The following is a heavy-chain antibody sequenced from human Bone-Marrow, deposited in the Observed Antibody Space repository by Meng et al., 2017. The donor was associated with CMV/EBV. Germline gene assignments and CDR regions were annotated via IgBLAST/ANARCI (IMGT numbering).Heavy chain of an antibody. D-gene: IGHD3-3*01. CDR1: GGTFSSYA. CDR2: IIPIFGTA. V-gene: IGHV1-69*05. CDR3: ARAAQFLSYGFDV. Sequence: SVKVSCKASGGTFSSYAISWVRQAPGQGLEWMGGIIPIFGTANYAQKFQGRVTITTDESTSTASMDLSRLTSDDTAVYYCARAAQFLSYGFDVWGRGTTVTVSS. J-gene: IGHJ6*02.